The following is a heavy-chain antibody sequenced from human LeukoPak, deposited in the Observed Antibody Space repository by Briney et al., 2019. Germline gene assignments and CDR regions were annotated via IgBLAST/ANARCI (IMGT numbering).Heavy chain of an antibody. CDR3: ARVYYYDSSGYFGY. V-gene: IGHV3-30-3*01. Sequence: PGRSLRLSCVASGFTFSSDAMHWVRQTPGKGLEWVAVISYDGNEKYQVDSVKGRFTISRDNSKNTLYLQMNSLRVEDTAVYYCARVYYYDSSGYFGYWGQGTLVTVSS. J-gene: IGHJ4*02. CDR1: GFTFSSDA. D-gene: IGHD3-22*01. CDR2: ISYDGNEK.